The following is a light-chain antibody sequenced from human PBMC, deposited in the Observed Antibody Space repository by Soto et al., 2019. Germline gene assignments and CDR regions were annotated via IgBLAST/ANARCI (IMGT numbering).Light chain of an antibody. CDR1: ESVRSW. V-gene: IGKV1-5*03. CDR2: KAS. CDR3: HRRSKWRT. Sequence: IQMTKSPFTLSASIGDRVTITCRASESVRSWLAWYQQKPGKAPKLLIYKASSLESGVPARFSGSGFGTDYTLTISSLEPEDFALYYCHRRSKWRTFGQGTKVDIK. J-gene: IGKJ1*01.